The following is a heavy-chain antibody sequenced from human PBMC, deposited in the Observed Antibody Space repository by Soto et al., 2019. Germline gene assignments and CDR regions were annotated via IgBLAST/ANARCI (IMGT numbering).Heavy chain of an antibody. CDR3: AREVCSSTTCYSTSPAYGMDV. D-gene: IGHD2-2*01. J-gene: IGHJ6*02. CDR1: GFTVNNYS. V-gene: IGHV3-48*02. CDR2: ISISSTI. Sequence: GGDRRPFCEASGFTVNNYSMNWGRQAPGKGLGWVSYISISSTIYYADSVKGRFTISRDNAKNSLYLQMNSLRDEDTAVYYCAREVCSSTTCYSTSPAYGMDVWGQVTTVTV.